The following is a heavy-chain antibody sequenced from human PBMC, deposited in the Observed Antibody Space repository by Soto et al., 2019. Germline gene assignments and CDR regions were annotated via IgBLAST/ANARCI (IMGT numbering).Heavy chain of an antibody. Sequence: SETLSLTCTVSGGSISGSYWSWIRQSPGKGLEWLGYVYYTGSTNYSPSLRSRVSISVDTSKNEFSLRLSSVTAADTAVYFCARSVAVPGAHIDYWGQGTQVTVSS. D-gene: IGHD6-19*01. J-gene: IGHJ4*02. CDR3: ARSVAVPGAHIDY. CDR1: GGSISGSY. V-gene: IGHV4-59*01. CDR2: VYYTGST.